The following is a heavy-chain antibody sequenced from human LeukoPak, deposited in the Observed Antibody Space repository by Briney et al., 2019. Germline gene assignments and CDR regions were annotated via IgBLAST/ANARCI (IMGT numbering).Heavy chain of an antibody. CDR3: ALYDFRSGYYTFDY. J-gene: IGHJ4*02. CDR1: GYTFTGYY. V-gene: IGHV1-2*02. D-gene: IGHD3-3*01. Sequence: ASVKVSCKASGYTFTGYYMHWVRQALGQGLEWMGWINPNSGGTNYAQKFQGRVTMTRDTSISTAYMELSRLRSDDTAVYYCALYDFRSGYYTFDYWGQGTLVTVSS. CDR2: INPNSGGT.